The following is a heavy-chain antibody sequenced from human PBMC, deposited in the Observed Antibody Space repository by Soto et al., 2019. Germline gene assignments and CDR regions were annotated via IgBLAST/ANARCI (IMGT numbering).Heavy chain of an antibody. D-gene: IGHD6-13*01. Sequence: SQTLSLTCAISGDSVSSNSAAWNWIRQSPSRGLEWLGRTYYRSKWYNDYAVSVQSRITINPDTSKNQFSLQLNSVTPEDTAVYHCAREEFIAAAGRGGGRRDYYYYGLDVWGQGTTVTVSS. J-gene: IGHJ6*02. CDR1: GDSVSSNSAA. V-gene: IGHV6-1*01. CDR2: TYYRSKWYN. CDR3: AREEFIAAAGRGGGRRDYYYYGLDV.